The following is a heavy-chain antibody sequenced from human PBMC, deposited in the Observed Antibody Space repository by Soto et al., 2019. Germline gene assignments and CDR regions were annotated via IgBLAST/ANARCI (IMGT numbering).Heavy chain of an antibody. CDR1: GFTFSSYS. J-gene: IGHJ4*02. CDR2: ISSSSSYI. CDR3: ARDVGSGYYFIDY. D-gene: IGHD3-22*01. V-gene: IGHV3-21*01. Sequence: EVQLVESGGGLVKPGGSLRLSCAASGFTFSSYSMNWVRQAPGKGLEWVSSISSSSSYIYYADSVKGRFTISRDNAKNPLYLQMNSLRAEDTAVYYCARDVGSGYYFIDYWGQGTLVTVSS.